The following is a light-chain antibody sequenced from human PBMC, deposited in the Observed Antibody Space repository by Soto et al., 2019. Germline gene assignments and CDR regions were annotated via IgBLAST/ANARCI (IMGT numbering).Light chain of an antibody. CDR3: QHYGSSPPLT. CDR2: GAS. J-gene: IGKJ4*01. CDR1: QSVSSN. Sequence: EIVMTQSPATLSVSPGERATLSCRASQSVSSNLAWYQQKPGQAPRLLIYGASTRGTGIPDRFSGSGSGTDFTLTISRLEPEDFAVYYCQHYGSSPPLTFGGGTKVEIK. V-gene: IGKV3-20*01.